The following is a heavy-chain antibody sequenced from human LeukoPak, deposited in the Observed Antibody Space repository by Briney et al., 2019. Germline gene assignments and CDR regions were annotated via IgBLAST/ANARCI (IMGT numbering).Heavy chain of an antibody. CDR1: GGSISSYY. J-gene: IGHJ5*02. D-gene: IGHD3-22*01. CDR2: IYTSGST. V-gene: IGHV4-4*07. CDR3: ARGLRYYDSSGYRTGYWFDP. Sequence: SEILSLTCTVSGGSISSYYWSWIRQPAGKGLEWIGRIYTSGSTNYNPSLKSRVTMSVDTSKNQFSLKLSSVTAADTAVYYCARGLRYYDSSGYRTGYWFDPWGQGALVTVSS.